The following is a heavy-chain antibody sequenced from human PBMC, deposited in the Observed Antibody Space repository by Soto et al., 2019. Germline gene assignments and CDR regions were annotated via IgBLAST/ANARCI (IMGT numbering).Heavy chain of an antibody. D-gene: IGHD6-13*01. V-gene: IGHV3-15*01. J-gene: IGHJ4*02. CDR3: TTGQQPHFEW. CDR2: IKSEPYGGTT. CDR1: GFTFSSYS. Sequence: PGGSLRLSCAASGFTFSSYSMNWVRQAPGKGLEWVSRIKSEPYGGTTDYAAPVTGRFTISRDDSKNTLYLQMNSLKTEDTAVYYCTTGQQPHFEWWGLGTLVTVSS.